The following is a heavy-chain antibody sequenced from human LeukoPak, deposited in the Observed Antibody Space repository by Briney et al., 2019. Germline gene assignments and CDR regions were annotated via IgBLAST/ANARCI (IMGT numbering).Heavy chain of an antibody. J-gene: IGHJ4*02. Sequence: GGSLRLSCAASGFTFSNFAMRWVRQAPGKGLDWVSAISNSGTGTYYADSVKGRFTISRDNSKNTVYLQMDSLRAEDTAVYYCAKRESATNSRYFDYWGQGTLVTVSS. CDR1: GFTFSNFA. CDR3: AKRESATNSRYFDY. CDR2: ISNSGTGT. V-gene: IGHV3-23*01. D-gene: IGHD4-11*01.